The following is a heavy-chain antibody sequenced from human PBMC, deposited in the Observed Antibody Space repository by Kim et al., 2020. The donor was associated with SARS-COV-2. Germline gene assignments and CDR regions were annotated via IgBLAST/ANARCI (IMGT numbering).Heavy chain of an antibody. CDR3: ARAGVTTFPYYYYYGMDV. J-gene: IGHJ6*02. V-gene: IGHV4-34*01. Sequence: KGRVTISVDTSKNQFSLKLSSVTAADTAVYYCARAGVTTFPYYYYYGMDVWGQGTTVTVSS. D-gene: IGHD4-17*01.